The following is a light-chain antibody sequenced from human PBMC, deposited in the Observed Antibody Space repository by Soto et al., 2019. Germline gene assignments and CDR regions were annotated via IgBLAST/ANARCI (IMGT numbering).Light chain of an antibody. CDR3: HQRQSWPRT. V-gene: IGKV3-11*01. CDR2: QTS. Sequence: EIVLTQSPAILSLSLGERATLSCRAGQSISSYLAWYQHRPGQSPRLLIYQTSLRAAGIPARFSASGSGTDFTLTISDVQPEDFALYYCHQRQSWPRTFGQGTKVDI. J-gene: IGKJ1*01. CDR1: QSISSY.